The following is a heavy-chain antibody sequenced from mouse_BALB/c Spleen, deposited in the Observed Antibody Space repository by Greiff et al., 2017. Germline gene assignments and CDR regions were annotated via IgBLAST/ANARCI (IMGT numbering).Heavy chain of an antibody. Sequence: EVKLMESGPGLVKPSQSLSLTCTVTGYSITSDYAWNWIRQFPGNKLEWMGYISYSGSTSYNPSLKSRISITRDTSKNQFFLQLNSVTTEDTATYYCARRGYYGYDVGGAWFAYWGQGTLVTVSA. CDR2: ISYSGST. D-gene: IGHD2-2*01. CDR1: GYSITSDYA. CDR3: ARRGYYGYDVGGAWFAY. V-gene: IGHV3-2*02. J-gene: IGHJ3*01.